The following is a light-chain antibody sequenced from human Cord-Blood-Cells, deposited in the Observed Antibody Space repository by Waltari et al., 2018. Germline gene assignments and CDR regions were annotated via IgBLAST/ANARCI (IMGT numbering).Light chain of an antibody. CDR1: SSDVGGYNY. V-gene: IGLV2-14*04. CDR3: SSYTSSSTVV. CDR2: DVS. J-gene: IGLJ2*01. Sequence: SVSGSPGQSITISCTGTSSDVGGYNYVSWYQQHPGKAPKLMIYDVSNRPSGVSNRFSGSKSGNTASLTISGLQAEDEADYYCSSYTSSSTVVFGGGTKLTVL.